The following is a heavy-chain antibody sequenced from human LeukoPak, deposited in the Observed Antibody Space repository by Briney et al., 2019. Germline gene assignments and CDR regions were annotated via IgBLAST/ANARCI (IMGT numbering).Heavy chain of an antibody. D-gene: IGHD1-1*01. CDR2: LSFDGKGK. CDR3: GAGNPDY. V-gene: IGHV3-30*01. Sequence: PGRSLRLSCAASGFTFQDYSMPWIRQAPVKGLEWMTVLSFDGKGKFYADSVKGRFTVSRDTSKNTLFLDMNNVTVEDTAVYYCGAGNPDYWGRGTLVTVYS. CDR1: GFTFQDYS. J-gene: IGHJ4*02.